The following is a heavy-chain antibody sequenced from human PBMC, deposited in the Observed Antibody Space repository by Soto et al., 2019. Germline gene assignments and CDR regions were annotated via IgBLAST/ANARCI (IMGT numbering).Heavy chain of an antibody. CDR2: INSNSGDT. CDR3: SRGMDV. Sequence: QVHLVQSGTEVKRPGASVTVSCKTSGYTFKLYYMHWVRQAPGQGLEWMGWINSNSGDTYYAQDFQGRVTMTRDKSTTTVYMELSGLKYDDTAIYYCSRGMDVWGQGTTVTVSS. V-gene: IGHV1-2*02. CDR1: GYTFKLYY. J-gene: IGHJ6*02.